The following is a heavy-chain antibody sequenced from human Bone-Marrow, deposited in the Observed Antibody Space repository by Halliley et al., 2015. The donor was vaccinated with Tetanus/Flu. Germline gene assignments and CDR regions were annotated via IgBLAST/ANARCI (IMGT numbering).Heavy chain of an antibody. D-gene: IGHD3-10*01. CDR3: ARSYYNNKVPDYFYYGVDV. CDR1: GYTFTTFS. J-gene: IGHJ6*02. V-gene: IGHV1-3*01. CDR2: INPASGNT. Sequence: QVQLVQSGAEVKKPGASVKLSCTASGYTFTTFSLHWVRQAPGQSLEWMGWINPASGNTKYSQKFQGRVTVTRDTSASTAYMEVSSLRSEDTAVYFCARSYYNNKVPDYFYYGVDVWGQGTAVSVSS.